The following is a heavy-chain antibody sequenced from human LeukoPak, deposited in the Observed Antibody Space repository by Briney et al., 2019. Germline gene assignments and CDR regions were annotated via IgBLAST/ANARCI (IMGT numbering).Heavy chain of an antibody. V-gene: IGHV1-18*01. J-gene: IGHJ4*02. D-gene: IGHD1-26*01. Sequence: ASVKVSCKASRGTFSSYAISWVRQAPGQGLEWMGWISAYNGNTNYAQKLQGRVTMTTDTSTSTAYMELRSLRSDDTAVYYCARMELLLDYWGQGTLVTVSS. CDR3: ARMELLLDY. CDR1: RGTFSSYA. CDR2: ISAYNGNT.